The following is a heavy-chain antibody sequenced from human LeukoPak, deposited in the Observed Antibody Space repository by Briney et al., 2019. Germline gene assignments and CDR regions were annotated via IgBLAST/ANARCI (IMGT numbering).Heavy chain of an antibody. J-gene: IGHJ4*02. CDR3: ARDPRAFDYGDYGAPFDY. Sequence: SETLSLTCTVSGGSISSYYWSWIRQPPGKGLEWIGSIYHSGSTYYNPSLKSRVTISVDTSKNQFSLKLSSVTAADTAVYYCARDPRAFDYGDYGAPFDYWGQGTLVTVSS. CDR1: GGSISSYY. D-gene: IGHD4-17*01. V-gene: IGHV4-38-2*02. CDR2: IYHSGST.